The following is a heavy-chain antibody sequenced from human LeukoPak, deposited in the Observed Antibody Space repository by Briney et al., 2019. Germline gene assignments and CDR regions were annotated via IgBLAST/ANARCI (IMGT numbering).Heavy chain of an antibody. D-gene: IGHD5-24*01. CDR1: CFTFSSHA. CDR3: ARDGSWGWAQYDY. V-gene: IGHV3-23*01. Sequence: GGFQRLSCAASCFTFSSHAMGWVRQAPGKGLELVAGITVNVAARNYAVSVKGRFIISRDDSKSTLDLQMNSLRAEDTALYYFARDGSWGWAQYDYWGRGILVTVSS. J-gene: IGHJ4*02. CDR2: ITVNVAAR.